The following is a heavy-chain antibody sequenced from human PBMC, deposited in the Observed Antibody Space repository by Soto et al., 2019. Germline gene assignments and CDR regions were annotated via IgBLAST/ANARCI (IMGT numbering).Heavy chain of an antibody. Sequence: ASVKVSCKASGGTFSIYTISWVRQAPGQGLEWMGRIIPILGIANYAQKFQGRVTITADKSTSTAYMELSSLRSEDTAVYYCARVKGGSGKTPDDYSYYYYMDVWGKGTTVTVSS. J-gene: IGHJ6*03. CDR2: IIPILGIA. D-gene: IGHD3-10*01. CDR1: GGTFSIYT. CDR3: ARVKGGSGKTPDDYSYYYYMDV. V-gene: IGHV1-69*02.